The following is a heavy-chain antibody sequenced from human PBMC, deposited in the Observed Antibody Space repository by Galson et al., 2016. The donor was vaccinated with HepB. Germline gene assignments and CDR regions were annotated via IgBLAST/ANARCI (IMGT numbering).Heavy chain of an antibody. J-gene: IGHJ4*02. D-gene: IGHD5-18*01. CDR1: GGSFSAYY. CDR3: ARGGIGLWLK. CDR2: FTHGGRN. Sequence: TCAVYGGSFSAYYWSWIRQPPGKGLEWIGGFTHGGRNNYNPSLKSRVTISVAPSKNQFSLTLSSVTAADTAVYYCARGGIGLWLKWGQGTLGTVSS. V-gene: IGHV4-34*01.